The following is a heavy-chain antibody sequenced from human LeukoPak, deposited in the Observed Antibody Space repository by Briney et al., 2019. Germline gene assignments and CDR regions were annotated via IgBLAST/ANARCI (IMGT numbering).Heavy chain of an antibody. Sequence: GRSLRLSCAASGFTFSSCPMHWVRQAPGEGLQWVAVVASDGSYRHYADSVEGRFTISRDNSKNTLYLAMNNLRDGDTAVYYCAGETGTVHEYWGQGTLVTVSS. V-gene: IGHV3-30*04. D-gene: IGHD1-1*01. CDR2: VASDGSYR. CDR1: GFTFSSCP. CDR3: AGETGTVHEY. J-gene: IGHJ4*02.